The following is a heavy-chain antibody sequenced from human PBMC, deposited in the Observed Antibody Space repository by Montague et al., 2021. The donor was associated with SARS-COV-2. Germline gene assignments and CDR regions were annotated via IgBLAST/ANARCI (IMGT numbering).Heavy chain of an antibody. CDR3: ARWDPQTLTLIGLRGKSASDY. V-gene: IGHV4-34*01. J-gene: IGHJ4*02. CDR2: INHSGTT. CDR1: GGSFSGYY. Sequence: SETLSLTCAVYGGSFSGYYWTWIRQSPGKGLEWIAGINHSGTTNYNFNLSLRSRVTISVDTSKSQFSLKLSSVTAADTGVYYCARWDPQTLTLIGLRGKSASDYWGQGTLVTVSS. D-gene: IGHD4-23*01.